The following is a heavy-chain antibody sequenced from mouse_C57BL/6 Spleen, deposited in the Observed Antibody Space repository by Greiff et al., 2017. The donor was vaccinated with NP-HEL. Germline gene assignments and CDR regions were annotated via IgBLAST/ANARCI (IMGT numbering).Heavy chain of an antibody. CDR3: ASYDYDAMDY. J-gene: IGHJ4*01. V-gene: IGHV5-16*01. CDR2: INYDGSST. CDR1: GFTFSDYY. Sequence: EVQLVESEGGLVQPGSSMRLSCTASGFTFSDYYMAWVRQVPEKGLEWVANINYDGSSTYYLDSLKSRFIISRDNAKNILYLQMSSLKSEDTATYYCASYDYDAMDYWGQGTSVTVSS.